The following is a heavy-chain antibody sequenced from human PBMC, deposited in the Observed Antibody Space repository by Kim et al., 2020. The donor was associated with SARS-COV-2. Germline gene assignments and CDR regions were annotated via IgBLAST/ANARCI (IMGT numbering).Heavy chain of an antibody. V-gene: IGHV3-23*01. Sequence: GGSLRLSCAASGFTFSSYAMSWVRQAPGKGLEWVSAISGSGGSTYYADSVKGRFTISRDNSKNTLYLQMNSLRAEDTAVYYCAKSPKITMIVVVITYIDYWGQGTLVTVSS. J-gene: IGHJ4*02. CDR2: ISGSGGST. CDR3: AKSPKITMIVVVITYIDY. CDR1: GFTFSSYA. D-gene: IGHD3-22*01.